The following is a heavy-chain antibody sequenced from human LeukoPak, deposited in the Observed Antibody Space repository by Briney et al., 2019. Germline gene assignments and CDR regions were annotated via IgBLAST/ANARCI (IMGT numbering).Heavy chain of an antibody. CDR2: ISWNSGSI. D-gene: IGHD4-17*01. CDR3: ARETTAPGNYFDS. J-gene: IGHJ4*02. CDR1: GFTFDDYA. V-gene: IGHV3-9*01. Sequence: GGSLRLSCAASGFTFDDYAMHWVRQAPGKGLGWVSGISWNSGSIGYADSVKGRFTISRDNAKNTLHLQMNSLRAEDTAVYYCARETTAPGNYFDSWGQGTLVTVSS.